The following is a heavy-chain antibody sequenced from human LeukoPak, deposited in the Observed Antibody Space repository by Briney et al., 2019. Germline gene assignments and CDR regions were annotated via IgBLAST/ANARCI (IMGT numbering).Heavy chain of an antibody. J-gene: IGHJ4*02. Sequence: GASVKVSCKASGYAFTNYAISWVRQAPGQGLEWMGWISVYNGNTNYAQKLQGRVTMTADTSTTTAYMELRSLRSDDTAVYYCARGKYYFDYWGQGTLVTVSS. CDR3: ARGKYYFDY. CDR1: GYAFTNYA. V-gene: IGHV1-18*01. CDR2: ISVYNGNT.